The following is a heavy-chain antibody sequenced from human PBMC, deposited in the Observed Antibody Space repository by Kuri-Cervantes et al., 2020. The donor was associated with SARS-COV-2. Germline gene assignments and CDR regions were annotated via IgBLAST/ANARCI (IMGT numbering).Heavy chain of an antibody. CDR3: ARDPNANHNNWFDP. Sequence: SETLSPTFTVSGGSISSSSYYWGWIRQPPGKGLEWIGEINHSGSTNYNPSLKSRVTISVDTSKNQFSLKLSSVTAADTAVYYCARDPNANHNNWFDPWGQGTLVTVSS. D-gene: IGHD4/OR15-4a*01. CDR2: INHSGST. CDR1: GGSISSSSYY. J-gene: IGHJ5*02. V-gene: IGHV4-39*07.